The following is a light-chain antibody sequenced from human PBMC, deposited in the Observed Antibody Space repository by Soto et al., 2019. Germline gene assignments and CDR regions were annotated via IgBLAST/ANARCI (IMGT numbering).Light chain of an antibody. CDR3: QSYDSTNPVV. J-gene: IGLJ2*01. CDR1: SGSIASNY. V-gene: IGLV6-57*04. CDR2: EDD. Sequence: NFMLTQPHSVSESPGKTVTISCTRSSGSIASNYVQWYHQRPGSAPTTLIYEDDQRPSGVPDRFSGSIDSSSNSASLTISGLKTEDEADYYCQSYDSTNPVVFGGGTKLTVL.